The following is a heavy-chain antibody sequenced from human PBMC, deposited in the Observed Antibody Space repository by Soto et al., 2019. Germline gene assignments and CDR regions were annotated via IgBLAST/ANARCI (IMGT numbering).Heavy chain of an antibody. D-gene: IGHD6-13*01. CDR1: GGPISSGGYY. V-gene: IGHV4-31*03. CDR2: IYYSGST. Sequence: SETLSLTCTVSGGPISSGGYYWSWIPQHPGKGLEWIGYIYYSGSTYYNPSLNRRVTISVHTSKNQFYMKLSSVTAADTAVYYCARGPIAAAGGYYYYGMDVWGQGTTVTVS. CDR3: ARGPIAAAGGYYYYGMDV. J-gene: IGHJ6*02.